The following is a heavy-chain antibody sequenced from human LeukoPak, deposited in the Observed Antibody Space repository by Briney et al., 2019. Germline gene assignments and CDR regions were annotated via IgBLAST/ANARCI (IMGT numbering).Heavy chain of an antibody. CDR2: ISSSSSYI. D-gene: IGHD3-10*01. V-gene: IGHV3-21*01. Sequence: PGGSLRLSCAASGFTFSSYSMNWVRQAPGKGLEWVSSISSSSSYIYYADSVKGRFTISRDNAKNSLYLQMNSLRAEDTAVYYCARGRGIGHNWFDPWGQGTLVTVSS. CDR3: ARGRGIGHNWFDP. CDR1: GFTFSSYS. J-gene: IGHJ5*02.